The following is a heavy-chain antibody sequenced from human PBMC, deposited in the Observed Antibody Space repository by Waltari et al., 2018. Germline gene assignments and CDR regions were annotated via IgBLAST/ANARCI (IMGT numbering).Heavy chain of an antibody. Sequence: QVQLQESGPGLVKPSETLSLTCTVSGYSISRGYYWGWIRQPPGKGLEWIGSIYHSGSTYYNPSLKSRVTISVDTSKNQFSLKLSSVTAADTAVYYCAREPIVGATAFWYFDLWGRGTLVTVSS. J-gene: IGHJ2*01. V-gene: IGHV4-38-2*02. CDR3: AREPIVGATAFWYFDL. D-gene: IGHD1-26*01. CDR1: GYSISRGYY. CDR2: IYHSGST.